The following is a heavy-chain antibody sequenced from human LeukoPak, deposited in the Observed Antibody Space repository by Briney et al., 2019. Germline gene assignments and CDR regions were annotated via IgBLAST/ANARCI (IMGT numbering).Heavy chain of an antibody. Sequence: AASVKVSCKASGYTFTSYYMHWVRQAPGQGLEWMGIINPSGGSTSYAQKFQGRVTMTRDMSTSTVYMELSSLRSEDTAVYYCAGDSSGYRLFDYWGQGTLVTVSS. CDR3: AGDSSGYRLFDY. CDR2: INPSGGST. CDR1: GYTFTSYY. D-gene: IGHD3-22*01. V-gene: IGHV1-46*01. J-gene: IGHJ4*02.